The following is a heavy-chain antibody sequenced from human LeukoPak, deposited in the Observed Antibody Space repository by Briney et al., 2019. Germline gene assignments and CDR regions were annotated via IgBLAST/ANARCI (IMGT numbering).Heavy chain of an antibody. J-gene: IGHJ5*02. CDR1: GGSISSGSYS. V-gene: IGHV4-30-4*07. CDR2: VYYSGGT. D-gene: IGHD6-6*01. Sequence: PSETLSLTCAVSGGSISSGSYSWSWIRQPPRKGLKWIGYVYYSGGTYYNPSLKSRVTISVDTSKNQFSLKLSSVTAADTAVYYCARVQYLGSSPPLNWFDPWGQGTLVTVSS. CDR3: ARVQYLGSSPPLNWFDP.